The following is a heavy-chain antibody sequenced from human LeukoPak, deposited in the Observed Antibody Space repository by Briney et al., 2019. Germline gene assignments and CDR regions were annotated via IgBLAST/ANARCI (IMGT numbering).Heavy chain of an antibody. V-gene: IGHV6-1*01. CDR2: TYYRSEWYS. J-gene: IGHJ3*02. CDR3: ARISSPWSPRDAFDI. D-gene: IGHD1-26*01. CDR1: GDSVSTNSVV. Sequence: SQTLSLTCAISGDSVSTNSVVWNWIRQSPSRGLEWLGRTYYRSEWYSDYAVSVKGRITINPDTSKNQFSLQLNSVTLEDTAVYYCARISSPWSPRDAFDIWGQGTMVTVSS.